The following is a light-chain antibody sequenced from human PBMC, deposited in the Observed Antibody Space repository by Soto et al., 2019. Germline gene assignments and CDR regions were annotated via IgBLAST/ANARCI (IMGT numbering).Light chain of an antibody. CDR1: QSVSSSF. Sequence: EIVLTQSPGTLSLSPGERVTLSCRASQSVSSSFLAWYQQKPGQAPRLLIYGASTRATGIPDRFSGSGSGTDFTLTITRLEPEDFAVYYCQQFDDSPFTFGPGTKVDI. V-gene: IGKV3-20*01. CDR2: GAS. CDR3: QQFDDSPFT. J-gene: IGKJ3*01.